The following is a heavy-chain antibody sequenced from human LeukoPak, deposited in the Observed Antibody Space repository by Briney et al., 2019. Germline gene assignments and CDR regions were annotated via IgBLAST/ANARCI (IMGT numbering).Heavy chain of an antibody. D-gene: IGHD3-3*01. Sequence: ASVKVSRKASGYTFTSYDINWVRQATGQGLEWMGWMNPNSGNTGYAQKFQGRVTMTRNTSISTAYMELSSLRSEDTAVYYCARGPPYDFWSGYYSHSYYYYGMDVWGQGTTVTVSS. CDR3: ARGPPYDFWSGYYSHSYYYYGMDV. V-gene: IGHV1-8*01. CDR1: GYTFTSYD. J-gene: IGHJ6*02. CDR2: MNPNSGNT.